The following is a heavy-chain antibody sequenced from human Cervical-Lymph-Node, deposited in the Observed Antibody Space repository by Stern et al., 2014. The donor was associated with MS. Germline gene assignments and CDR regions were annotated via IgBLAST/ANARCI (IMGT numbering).Heavy chain of an antibody. Sequence: QVQLVQSGAEVRKPGASVKVSCKATAHTVTTYDIHWVRQAPGQGLEWMGWMTPNSGNTGYAQKFQGRVTMTRNISISTVYMELSSLRSEDTAVYYCARGGSGWTHWYFDLWGRGTLVTVSS. CDR1: AHTVTTYD. V-gene: IGHV1-8*01. J-gene: IGHJ2*01. CDR3: ARGGSGWTHWYFDL. CDR2: MTPNSGNT. D-gene: IGHD6-19*01.